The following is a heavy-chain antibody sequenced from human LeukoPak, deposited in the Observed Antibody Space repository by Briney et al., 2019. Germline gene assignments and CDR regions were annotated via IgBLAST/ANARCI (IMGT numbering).Heavy chain of an antibody. CDR3: ARDRQEWLYAFDI. CDR1: GHTFTSYG. J-gene: IGHJ3*02. V-gene: IGHV1-18*04. D-gene: IGHD6-19*01. CDR2: ISAYGHT. Sequence: ASVKVSCKASGHTFTSYGISWVRQAPGQGLEWMGWISAYGHTNYAQKFQGRVTMTTDTSTSTAYMELRSLRPDDTAVYYCARDRQEWLYAFDIWGQGTMVTVSS.